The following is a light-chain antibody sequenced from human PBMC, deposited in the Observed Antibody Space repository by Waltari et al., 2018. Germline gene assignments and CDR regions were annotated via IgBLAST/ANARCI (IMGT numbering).Light chain of an antibody. J-gene: IGLJ2*01. CDR1: AGAVTGSHY. CDR3: WLSYNGILL. CDR2: DTT. Sequence: QAVVTQEPSLTVSPGETVTLTCGSSAGAVTGSHYPYWFQQKPGQAPRTLIYDTTYKVPWTPARFSASLLGGKAALTLSGAQPEDEADYYCWLSYNGILLFGGGTRLTVL. V-gene: IGLV7-46*01.